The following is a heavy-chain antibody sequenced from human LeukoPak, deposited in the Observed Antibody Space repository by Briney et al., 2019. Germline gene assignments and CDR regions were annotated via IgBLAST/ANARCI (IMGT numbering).Heavy chain of an antibody. CDR2: LSGSGITT. Sequence: GGSLRLSCAASGFTFSNSAMSWVRQAPGKGLEWVSTLSGSGITTYYADSVKGRFTISRDDSKNTLYLQMNTLRAEDSALYYCAKGIYSSGWSYFDYWGHGTLVTVSS. CDR1: GFTFSNSA. J-gene: IGHJ4*01. V-gene: IGHV3-23*01. CDR3: AKGIYSSGWSYFDY. D-gene: IGHD6-19*01.